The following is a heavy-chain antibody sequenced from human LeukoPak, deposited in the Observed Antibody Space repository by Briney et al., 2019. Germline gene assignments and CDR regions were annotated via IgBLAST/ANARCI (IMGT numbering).Heavy chain of an antibody. Sequence: SETLSLTCTVSGGSISSYYWSWIRQPAGKGLEWIGRIYTSGSTNYNPSLKSRVTMSVDTSKNQFSLKLSSVTAADTAVYYCARGRIAVAGHLGWFDPWGQGTLVTVSS. CDR3: ARGRIAVAGHLGWFDP. CDR1: GGSISSYY. J-gene: IGHJ5*02. CDR2: IYTSGST. V-gene: IGHV4-4*07. D-gene: IGHD6-19*01.